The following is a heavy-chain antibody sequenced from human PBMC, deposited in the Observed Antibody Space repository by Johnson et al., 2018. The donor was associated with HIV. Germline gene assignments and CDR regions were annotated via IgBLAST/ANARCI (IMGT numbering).Heavy chain of an antibody. CDR3: ARRDPWVENGAFDI. D-gene: IGHD5-24*01. J-gene: IGHJ3*02. V-gene: IGHV3-30-3*01. CDR1: GFTFSSYA. CDR2: ISYDGSNK. Sequence: QVQLVESGGGVVRPGGSLRLSCAASGFTFSSYAMHWVRQAPGKGLEWVAVISYDGSNKYYADSVKGRFTISRDNSKNTLYLQMNSLRAGDTAVYFCARRDPWVENGAFDIWGQGTMVTVSS.